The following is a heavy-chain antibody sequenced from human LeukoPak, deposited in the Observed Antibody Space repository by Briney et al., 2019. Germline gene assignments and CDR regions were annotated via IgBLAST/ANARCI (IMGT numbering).Heavy chain of an antibody. V-gene: IGHV3-9*01. CDR3: AKSESMDYFDY. CDR1: GFTFDDYA. D-gene: IGHD5-24*01. Sequence: GRSLRLSCAASGFTFDDYAMHWARQAPGKGLEWVSGISWNSGSIGYADSVKGRFTISRDNAKNSLYLQMNSLRAEDTALHYCAKSESMDYFDYWGQGTLVTVSS. J-gene: IGHJ4*02. CDR2: ISWNSGSI.